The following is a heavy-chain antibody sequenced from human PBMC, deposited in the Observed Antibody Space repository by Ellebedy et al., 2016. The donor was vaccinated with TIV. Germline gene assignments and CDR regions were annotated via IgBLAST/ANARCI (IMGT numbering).Heavy chain of an antibody. Sequence: ASVKVSCKASGYTFSANYIHWVRQAPGQGLEWMGWINPDSGGTNFAQKFQGRVTMTRNTSVDTAYMELSRLESDDTAVYYCARVRRGSSGMDVWGQGTTVTVS. CDR3: ARVRRGSSGMDV. D-gene: IGHD6-13*01. CDR2: INPDSGGT. V-gene: IGHV1-2*02. CDR1: GYTFSANY. J-gene: IGHJ6*02.